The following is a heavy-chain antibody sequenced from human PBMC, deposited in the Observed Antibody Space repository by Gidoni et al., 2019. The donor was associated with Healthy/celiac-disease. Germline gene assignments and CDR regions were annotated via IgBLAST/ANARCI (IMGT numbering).Heavy chain of an antibody. D-gene: IGHD1-20*01. J-gene: IGHJ4*02. V-gene: IGHV5-51*01. CDR2: IYPGDSDT. CDR1: GYSFTNYW. Sequence: EVQLVQSAAEVRKPGESLKISGKASGYSFTNYWIGWVRQMPGKGLEWMGIIYPGDSDTKYSPSFQGQVTISADKSTSTAYLQWSSLKASDTAIYYCARQYMCDYWGQGTLVTVSS. CDR3: ARQYMCDY.